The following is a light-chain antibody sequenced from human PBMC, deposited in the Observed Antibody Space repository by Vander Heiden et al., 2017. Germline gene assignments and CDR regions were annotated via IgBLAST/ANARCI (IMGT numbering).Light chain of an antibody. CDR1: ISNIGSNY. CDR2: MNS. V-gene: IGLV1-47*01. J-gene: IGLJ3*02. Sequence: QSVLTQPPSESGTPGQRVTISCSGSISNIGSNYVYWYQQVPGTAPKLLIYMNSQRPSGVPDRFSGSKSGTSGSLAISGLRSEDEADYYCAAWDDSLKGWVFGGGTKLTVL. CDR3: AAWDDSLKGWV.